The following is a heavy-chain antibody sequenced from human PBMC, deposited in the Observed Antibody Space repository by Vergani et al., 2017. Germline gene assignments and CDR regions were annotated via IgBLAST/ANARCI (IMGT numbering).Heavy chain of an antibody. V-gene: IGHV3-73*02. CDR1: GFTFSGSA. CDR3: TSPLSLGVVPAAMVVDY. J-gene: IGHJ4*02. D-gene: IGHD2-2*01. CDR2: IRSKANSYAT. Sequence: EVQLVESGGGLVQPGGSLKLSCAASGFTFSGSAMHWVRQASGKGLEWVGRIRSKANSYATAYAASVKGRFTISRDDSKNTAYRQMNSLKTEDTAVYYCTSPLSLGVVPAAMVVDYWGQGTLATVSS.